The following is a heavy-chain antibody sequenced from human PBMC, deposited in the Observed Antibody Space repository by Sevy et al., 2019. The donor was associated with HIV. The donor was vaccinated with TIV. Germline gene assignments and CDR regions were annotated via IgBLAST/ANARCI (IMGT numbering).Heavy chain of an antibody. CDR3: ARGRDYGNFDY. V-gene: IGHV3-33*01. D-gene: IGHD3-10*01. CDR2: IYFHGSIK. CDR1: GFNFSIYG. Sequence: GGSLRLSCAASGFNFSIYGMHWVRQAPGKGLEWVALIYFHGSIKYYVDSVKGRFTISRDNSKNTLYLQMNSLRVEDTAVYYCARGRDYGNFDYWGQGTMVTVSS. J-gene: IGHJ4*02.